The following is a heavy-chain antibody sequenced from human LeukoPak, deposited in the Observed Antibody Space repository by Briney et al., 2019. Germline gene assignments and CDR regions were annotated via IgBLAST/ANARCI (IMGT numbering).Heavy chain of an antibody. J-gene: IGHJ5*02. D-gene: IGHD3-22*01. CDR3: ARDHYYDSSGYYH. Sequence: GESLKISCKASGYTFTGYYMHWVRQAPGQGLEWMGWINPNSGGTNYAQKFQGRVTMTRDTSISTAYMELSRLRSDDTAVYYCARDHYYDSSGYYHWGQGTLVTVSS. CDR2: INPNSGGT. CDR1: GYTFTGYY. V-gene: IGHV1-2*02.